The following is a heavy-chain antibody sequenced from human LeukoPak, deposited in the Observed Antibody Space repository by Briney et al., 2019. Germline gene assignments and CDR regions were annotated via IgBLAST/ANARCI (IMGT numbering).Heavy chain of an antibody. CDR2: INWSSGTI. CDR1: GFTFDDYA. Sequence: GGSLRLSCAASGFTFDDYAMHWVRHAPGKGLEWVSGINWSSGTINYADSVKGRFTISRDNAKNFLYLQMSSLRVEDTAFYYCAKDVSRGYSPSYFDFWGQGTLVTVSS. D-gene: IGHD2-15*01. V-gene: IGHV3-9*01. CDR3: AKDVSRGYSPSYFDF. J-gene: IGHJ4*02.